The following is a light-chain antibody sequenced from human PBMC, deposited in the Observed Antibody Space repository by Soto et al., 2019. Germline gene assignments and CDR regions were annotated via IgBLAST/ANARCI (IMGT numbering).Light chain of an antibody. Sequence: EIVLTQSPATLSLSPGERATLSCRASQSVSSYLAWYQQKPGQAPRLLIYDASNRATGIPARFSGSGSGPDFTLNISSLAPEDFAVYYCQQRSNWPPLLTFGRGTKVDI. V-gene: IGKV3-11*01. CDR3: QQRSNWPPLLT. J-gene: IGKJ3*01. CDR2: DAS. CDR1: QSVSSY.